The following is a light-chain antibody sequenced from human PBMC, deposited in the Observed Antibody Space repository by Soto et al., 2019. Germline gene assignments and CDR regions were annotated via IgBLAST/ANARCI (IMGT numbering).Light chain of an antibody. J-gene: IGKJ1*01. Sequence: IQKAQSPASLSSFVRERINITCRASQDISDDVGWYQQTPGKAPKLLISGASRLQSGVPSRFSGSGSGAAFTLTITSLRPEDSATYYCLQNHNYPRTFGQGTKVDIK. CDR2: GAS. CDR3: LQNHNYPRT. CDR1: QDISDD. V-gene: IGKV1-6*01.